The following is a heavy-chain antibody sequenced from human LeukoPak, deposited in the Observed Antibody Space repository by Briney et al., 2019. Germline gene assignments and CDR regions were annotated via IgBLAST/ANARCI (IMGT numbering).Heavy chain of an antibody. CDR1: GGSISSNY. Sequence: SETLSLTCSVSGGSISSNYWSWIRQPPGKGLEWIGEINHSGSTNYNPSLKGRVTISVDTSKNQFSLKLSPVTAADTAVYYCARGACSGGSCYRYFDYWGQGTLVTVSS. J-gene: IGHJ4*02. CDR3: ARGACSGGSCYRYFDY. V-gene: IGHV4-34*01. D-gene: IGHD2-15*01. CDR2: INHSGST.